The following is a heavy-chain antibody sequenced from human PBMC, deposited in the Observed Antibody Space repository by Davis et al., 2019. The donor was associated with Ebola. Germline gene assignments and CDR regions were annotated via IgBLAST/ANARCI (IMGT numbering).Heavy chain of an antibody. CDR1: GITFSTYG. Sequence: GESLKISCAASGITFSTYGMHWVRQAPGKGLEWVAFIRYDGSNNYYADSVKGRFSISRDNSKNTLYLQMNNLKTEDTAVYYCVRVIEPSARYMDVWGKGTTVIVSS. CDR3: VRVIEPSARYMDV. V-gene: IGHV3-30*02. CDR2: IRYDGSNN. J-gene: IGHJ6*03. D-gene: IGHD1-14*01.